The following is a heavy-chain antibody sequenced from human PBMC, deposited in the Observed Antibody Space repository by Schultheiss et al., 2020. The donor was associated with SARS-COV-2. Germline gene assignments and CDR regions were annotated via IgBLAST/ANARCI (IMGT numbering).Heavy chain of an antibody. CDR2: INHSGST. Sequence: GSLRLSCAASGFTFSSYSMNWVRQPPGKGLEWIGEINHSGSTNYNPSLKSRVTISVDTSKNQFSLKLSSVTAADTAVYYCARSVDTAMGGYFDYWGQGTLVTVSS. D-gene: IGHD5-18*01. CDR1: GFTFSSYS. J-gene: IGHJ4*02. V-gene: IGHV4-34*01. CDR3: ARSVDTAMGGYFDY.